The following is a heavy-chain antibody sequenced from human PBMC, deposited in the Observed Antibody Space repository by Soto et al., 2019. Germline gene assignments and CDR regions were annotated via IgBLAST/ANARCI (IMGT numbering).Heavy chain of an antibody. V-gene: IGHV3-30*18. CDR3: AKEEDTAMVQTHFDY. D-gene: IGHD5-18*01. Sequence: GGSLRLSCAASGFTFSSYGMHWVRQAPGKGLEWVAVISYDGSNKYYADSVKGRFTISRDNSKNTLYLQMNSLRAEDTAVYYCAKEEDTAMVQTHFDYWGQGTLVTVSS. CDR1: GFTFSSYG. J-gene: IGHJ4*02. CDR2: ISYDGSNK.